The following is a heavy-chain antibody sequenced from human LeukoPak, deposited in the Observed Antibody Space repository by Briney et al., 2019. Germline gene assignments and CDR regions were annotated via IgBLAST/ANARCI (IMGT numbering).Heavy chain of an antibody. V-gene: IGHV3-30-3*01. Sequence: GGSLRLSCAASGFTFSSYAMHWVRQAPGKGLEWVAVISYDGSNKYYADSVKGRFTISRDNSKNTLYLQMNSLRADDTAVYYCARVKGVAVAATGFDSWGQGTLVTVSS. CDR2: ISYDGSNK. CDR1: GFTFSSYA. D-gene: IGHD6-19*01. CDR3: ARVKGVAVAATGFDS. J-gene: IGHJ4*02.